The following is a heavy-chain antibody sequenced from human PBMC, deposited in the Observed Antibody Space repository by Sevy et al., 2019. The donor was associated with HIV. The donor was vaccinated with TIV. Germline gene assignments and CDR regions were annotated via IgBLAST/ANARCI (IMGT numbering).Heavy chain of an antibody. J-gene: IGHJ4*02. Sequence: GGSLRLSCAASGFSFSKYSMSWVRQPPGKGLEWVSTLSFGCGEINYAYSVKGRFTISTYNSKSSVCLQMNNLRPEDTAVYYCAREGCTKPHDYWGQGALVTVSS. CDR1: GFSFSKYS. CDR3: AREGCTKPHDY. CDR2: LSFGCGEI. V-gene: IGHV3-23*01. D-gene: IGHD2-8*01.